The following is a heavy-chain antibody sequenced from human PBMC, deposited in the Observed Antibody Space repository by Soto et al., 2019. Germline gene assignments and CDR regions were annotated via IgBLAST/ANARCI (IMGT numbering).Heavy chain of an antibody. CDR3: ARSGSGAAYYYYGLYV. Sequence: QVQLVQSGAEVKKAGASVKVSCKASGYTFTSHGFSWVRQAPGQGLERMGWVSPYNGNTNYAQKFQGRVTMTTDTSTSTAYMELRSLTSDDTAVYYCARSGSGAAYYYYGLYVWGQGTTVTVSS. CDR2: VSPYNGNT. CDR1: GYTFTSHG. D-gene: IGHD7-27*01. V-gene: IGHV1-18*04. J-gene: IGHJ6*02.